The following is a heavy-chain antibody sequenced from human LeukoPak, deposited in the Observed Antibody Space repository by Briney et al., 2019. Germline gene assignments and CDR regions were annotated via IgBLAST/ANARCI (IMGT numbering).Heavy chain of an antibody. CDR2: IIPILGIA. Sequence: GASVKVSCKASGGTFSSYAISWVRQAPGQGLEWMGRIIPILGIANYAQKFQGRATITADKSTSTAYMELSSLRSEDTAVYYCARSGTLNWFDPWGQGTLVTVSS. J-gene: IGHJ5*02. CDR1: GGTFSSYA. V-gene: IGHV1-69*04. CDR3: ARSGTLNWFDP.